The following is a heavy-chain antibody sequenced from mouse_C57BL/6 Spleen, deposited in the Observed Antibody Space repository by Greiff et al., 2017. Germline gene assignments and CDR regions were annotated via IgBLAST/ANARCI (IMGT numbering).Heavy chain of an antibody. J-gene: IGHJ4*01. Sequence: VQLQQSGAELVRPGASVKLSCTASGFNIKDDYMHWVKQRPEQGLEWIGWIDPENGDTEYASKFQGKVTITADTSTNTAYRQLRSLTSEDTAVYYGTSSYYYDTVHYYAMDYWGQGTSVTVSS. CDR2: IDPENGDT. V-gene: IGHV14-4*01. CDR1: GFNIKDDY. D-gene: IGHD3-1*01. CDR3: TSSYYYDTVHYYAMDY.